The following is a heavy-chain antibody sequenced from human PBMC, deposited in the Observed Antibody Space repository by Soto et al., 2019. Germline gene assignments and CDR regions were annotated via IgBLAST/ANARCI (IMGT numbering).Heavy chain of an antibody. D-gene: IGHD1-20*01. Sequence: PGGSLRLSCAASGFTFSSYGMHWVRQAPGKGLEWVAVISYDGSNKYYADSVKGRFTISRDNSKNTLYLQMNSLRAEDTAVYYCAKDSGSGYNWNYYGMDVWGQGTTVTVSS. CDR2: ISYDGSNK. CDR1: GFTFSSYG. J-gene: IGHJ6*02. V-gene: IGHV3-30*18. CDR3: AKDSGSGYNWNYYGMDV.